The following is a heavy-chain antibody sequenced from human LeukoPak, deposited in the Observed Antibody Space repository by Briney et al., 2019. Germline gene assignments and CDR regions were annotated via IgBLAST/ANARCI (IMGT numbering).Heavy chain of an antibody. D-gene: IGHD5-18*01. CDR2: MSYGGTT. CDR1: GGSISTNTYY. Sequence: SETLSLTCTVSGGSISTNTYYWGWIRQPPGKGLEWIGSMSYGGTTYYNPSLKSRVTISVDTSKNQFSLKLSSVTAADTAVYYCARGSVDTAMLNDAFDIWGQGTMVTVSS. CDR3: ARGSVDTAMLNDAFDI. V-gene: IGHV4-39*07. J-gene: IGHJ3*02.